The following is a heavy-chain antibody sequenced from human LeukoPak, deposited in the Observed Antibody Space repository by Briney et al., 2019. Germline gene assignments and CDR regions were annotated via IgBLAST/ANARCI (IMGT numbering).Heavy chain of an antibody. CDR1: GYSFTSYG. D-gene: IGHD2-8*01. CDR3: AREECSIGVCYPSGY. Sequence: ASVKVSCKASGYSFTSYGIIWVRQAPGQGLEWMGWTSTYNANTNYALKLQGRVTLTTDTSTSTAYMELKSLRSDDTAVYYCAREECSIGVCYPSGYWGQGTLVTVSS. CDR2: TSTYNANT. V-gene: IGHV1-18*01. J-gene: IGHJ4*02.